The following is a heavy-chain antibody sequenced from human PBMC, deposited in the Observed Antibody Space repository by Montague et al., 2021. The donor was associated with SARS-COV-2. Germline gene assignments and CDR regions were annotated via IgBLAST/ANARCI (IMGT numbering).Heavy chain of an antibody. D-gene: IGHD3-22*01. Sequence: SETLSLTCTVSGDSMNNYYWGWIRQPPGKGLEWIGYIYYNGYTNXNPSLKSRVTISVDTSKNQFSLRLSSVTAADTAVYFCARGGATYYYDTSGYVNAFDTWGQGTMVTVSS. CDR3: ARGGATYYYDTSGYVNAFDT. CDR2: IYYNGYT. V-gene: IGHV4-59*01. J-gene: IGHJ3*02. CDR1: GDSMNNYY.